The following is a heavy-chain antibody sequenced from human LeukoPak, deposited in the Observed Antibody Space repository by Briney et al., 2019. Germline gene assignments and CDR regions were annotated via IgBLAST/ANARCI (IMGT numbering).Heavy chain of an antibody. D-gene: IGHD6-13*01. CDR3: ARLYSSSWYEYYFDY. V-gene: IGHV4-59*08. CDR1: GGSISSYY. CDR2: IYYSGST. Sequence: KPSETLSLTCTVSGGSISSYYWSWIRQPPGKGLEWIGYIYYSGSTNYNPSLKSRVTISVDTSKNQFSLKLSSVTAADTAVYYCARLYSSSWYEYYFDYWGQGTLVTVSS. J-gene: IGHJ4*02.